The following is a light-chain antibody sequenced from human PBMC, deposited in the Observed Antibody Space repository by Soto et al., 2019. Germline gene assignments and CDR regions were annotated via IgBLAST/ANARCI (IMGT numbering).Light chain of an antibody. J-gene: IGLJ1*01. Sequence: QSALTQPASVSGSPGQSITISCTGTSGDIGSYNRVSWYQQHPGKAPKLIIYEVTDRPSGVSNRFSGSKSGNTASLTISWRQAEDEAEYYCSSYTNSNTRACVFGTGTKLTVL. CDR2: EVT. CDR1: SGDIGSYNR. CDR3: SSYTNSNTRACV. V-gene: IGLV2-14*01.